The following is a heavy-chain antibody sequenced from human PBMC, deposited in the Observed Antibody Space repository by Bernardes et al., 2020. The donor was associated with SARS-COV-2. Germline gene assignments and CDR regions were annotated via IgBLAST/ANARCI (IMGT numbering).Heavy chain of an antibody. CDR1: GFSVTNNY. CDR2: MYSGGSA. CDR3: ARDRRRYFDS. Sequence: SLSLSCAASGFSVTNNYMTWVRQAPGKGLEWVSLMYSGGSADYAESVKGRFTISRDSSKNTLYLQMNSLRAEDAAVYYCARDRRRYFDSWGQGTLVTVSS. J-gene: IGHJ4*02. V-gene: IGHV3-66*01.